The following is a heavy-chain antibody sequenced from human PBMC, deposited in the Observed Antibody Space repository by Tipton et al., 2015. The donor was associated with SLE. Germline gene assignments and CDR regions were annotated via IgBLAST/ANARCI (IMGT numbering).Heavy chain of an antibody. Sequence: SLRLSCAASGFTFSRYDMHWVRQATGKGLEWVSSIGTTDDKHYADSVKGRFTIFREDAKNSLYLQMNSLGAGDTAVYYCARALLDAVPGPSGMDVWGQGTTVTVFS. CDR2: IGTTDDK. CDR3: ARALLDAVPGPSGMDV. CDR1: GFTFSRYD. J-gene: IGHJ6*02. V-gene: IGHV3-13*01. D-gene: IGHD6-19*01.